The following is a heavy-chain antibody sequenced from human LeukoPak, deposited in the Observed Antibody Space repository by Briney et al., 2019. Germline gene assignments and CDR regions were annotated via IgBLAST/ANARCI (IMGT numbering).Heavy chain of an antibody. CDR2: IYYTGMS. J-gene: IGHJ4*02. Sequence: PSETLSLTCTVPDGSISSYFWSWIRQPPGKGLEWIGYIYYTGMSNSKPSLKSRVTISMDTSKNQFSLQLSSVTAADTAIYYCARHGRMVIMSKFSTGFDQWGQGTLVTVSS. CDR1: DGSISSYF. V-gene: IGHV4-59*08. CDR3: ARHGRMVIMSKFSTGFDQ. D-gene: IGHD2-8*01.